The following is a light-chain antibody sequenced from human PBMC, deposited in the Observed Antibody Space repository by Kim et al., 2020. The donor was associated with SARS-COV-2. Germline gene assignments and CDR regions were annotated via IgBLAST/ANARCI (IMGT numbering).Light chain of an antibody. V-gene: IGKV1-5*01. CDR3: QHDASYAIT. Sequence: ASVGDRVSITCRASQDVSRWLAWYQQKPGKAPKLLIYDASSVESGVPSRFSGSGSGTDFTLTISSLQPDDFATYYCQHDASYAITFGQGTQLEIK. J-gene: IGKJ5*01. CDR1: QDVSRW. CDR2: DAS.